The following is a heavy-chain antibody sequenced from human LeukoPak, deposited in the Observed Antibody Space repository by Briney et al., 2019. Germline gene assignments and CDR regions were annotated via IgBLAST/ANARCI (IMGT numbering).Heavy chain of an antibody. CDR2: IKQDGSET. CDR3: ARDTVVVPQGDAFDL. D-gene: IGHD2-2*01. V-gene: IGHV3-7*04. CDR1: GFTFSSHW. Sequence: GGSLRLSCAASGFTFSSHWMSWVRQAPGKGLEWVGNIKQDGSETYYVDSVKGRFTISRDNAKNSLYLQMNSLRTEDTAVYYCARDTVVVPQGDAFDLWGQGTMVTVSS. J-gene: IGHJ3*01.